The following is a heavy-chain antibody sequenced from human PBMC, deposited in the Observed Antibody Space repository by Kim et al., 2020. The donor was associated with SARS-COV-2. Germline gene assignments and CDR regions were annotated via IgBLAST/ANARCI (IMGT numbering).Heavy chain of an antibody. D-gene: IGHD6-6*01. CDR3: AKDMIAARYTPSHYYYGMDV. V-gene: IGHV3-23*01. J-gene: IGHJ6*02. Sequence: RFTISRDNSKNTLYLQMNSLRAEDTAVYYCAKDMIAARYTPSHYYYGMDVWGQGTTVTVSS.